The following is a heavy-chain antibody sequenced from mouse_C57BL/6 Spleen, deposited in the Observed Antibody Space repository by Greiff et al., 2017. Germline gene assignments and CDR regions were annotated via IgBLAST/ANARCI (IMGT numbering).Heavy chain of an antibody. CDR1: GFTFTDYY. CDR2: IRNKANGYTT. J-gene: IGHJ3*01. D-gene: IGHD2-4*01. CDR3: ASGDYDWFAY. V-gene: IGHV7-3*01. Sequence: DVKLVESGGGLVQPGGSLSLSCAASGFTFTDYYMSWVRQPPGKALEWLGFIRNKANGYTTEYSASVKGRFTISRDNSQSILYLHMNALRAEDSATYYCASGDYDWFAYWGQGTLVTVSA.